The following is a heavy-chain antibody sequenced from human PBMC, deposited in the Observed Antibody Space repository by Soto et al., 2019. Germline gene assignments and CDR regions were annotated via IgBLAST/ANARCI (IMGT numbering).Heavy chain of an antibody. CDR1: GSSISSGAYY. Sequence: SETLSLTCTVSGSSISSGAYYWSWIRQPPGKGLEWIGYIYYSGSTYYNPSLKSRVPISLDTSKNQFSLKLSSVTAADTAVYNCAGVDYSISTSCYAYYYYYGMDVWGQGTTVTVSS. D-gene: IGHD2-2*01. CDR3: AGVDYSISTSCYAYYYYYGMDV. J-gene: IGHJ6*02. V-gene: IGHV4-30-4*01. CDR2: IYYSGST.